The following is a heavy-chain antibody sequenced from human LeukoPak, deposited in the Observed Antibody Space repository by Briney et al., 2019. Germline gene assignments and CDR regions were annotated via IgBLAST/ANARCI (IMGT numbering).Heavy chain of an antibody. J-gene: IGHJ5*02. V-gene: IGHV1-69*04. CDR3: ARDLGYGSGSYFPNWFEP. D-gene: IGHD3-10*01. CDR1: GGTFSSYA. Sequence: SVKDSCKASGGTFSSYAISWVRQAPGQGLEWMGRIIPIFGIANYAQKFQGRVTITADKSTSTAYMELSSLRSEDTAVYYCARDLGYGSGSYFPNWFEPWGQGTLVTVSS. CDR2: IIPIFGIA.